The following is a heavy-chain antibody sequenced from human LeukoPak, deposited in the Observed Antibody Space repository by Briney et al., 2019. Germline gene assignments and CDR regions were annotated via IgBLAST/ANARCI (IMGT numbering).Heavy chain of an antibody. D-gene: IGHD1-1*01. Sequence: PGGSLRLSCAAFGLTFSSYDMHWIRQAPGKGLEWVSTIGATGDTYYIDSVKDRFTISRENAKKSVYLQLSSLNAEDTAVYFRVLGAYWNDDKNAFHIWGPGTMVTVSS. J-gene: IGHJ3*02. CDR2: IGATGDT. CDR3: VLGAYWNDDKNAFHI. CDR1: GLTFSSYD. V-gene: IGHV3-13*01.